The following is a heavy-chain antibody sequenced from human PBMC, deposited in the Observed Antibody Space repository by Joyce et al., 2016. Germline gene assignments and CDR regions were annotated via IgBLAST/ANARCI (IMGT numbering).Heavy chain of an antibody. CDR3: ARGGPSDAFDV. V-gene: IGHV4-59*11. J-gene: IGHJ3*01. Sequence: QVQMQESGPGLVKPSETLSLTCSVSGGSMINQYWSCIRQPPGKGLEGIVYIYSNGITNSDPSLKSRVAMLVDTSKNQFSLSLSSVTVADTAVYYCARGGPSDAFDVWGKGTMIAVSS. CDR1: GGSMINQY. CDR2: IYSNGIT.